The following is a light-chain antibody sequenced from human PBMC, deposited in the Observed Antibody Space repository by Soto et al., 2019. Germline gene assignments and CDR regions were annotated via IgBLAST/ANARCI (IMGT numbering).Light chain of an antibody. CDR1: QSVDIN. CDR3: HQYNNWPPT. CDR2: GAS. V-gene: IGKV3-15*01. J-gene: IGKJ1*01. Sequence: EIVLTQSPATLSVSPGERVTLSCRASQSVDINLAWYQQKPGQAPRLLIYGASTRATDMPGRFSGRGAGAEFTLTISSLQSEDFAVYYCHQYNNWPPTFGQGTKVDIK.